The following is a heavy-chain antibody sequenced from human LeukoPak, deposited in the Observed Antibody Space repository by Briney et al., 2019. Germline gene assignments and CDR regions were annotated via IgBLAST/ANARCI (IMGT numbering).Heavy chain of an antibody. Sequence: GGSLRLSCAASGFTFDDSGMSWVRQAPGKGLEWVSDISGSGAGTYYADSVKGRFTISRDNSKNTLYLQMSSLGADDTAVYYCAKLTDSWGQGTLVSVSS. J-gene: IGHJ5*01. CDR3: AKLTDS. V-gene: IGHV3-23*01. CDR1: GFTFDDSG. CDR2: ISGSGAGT.